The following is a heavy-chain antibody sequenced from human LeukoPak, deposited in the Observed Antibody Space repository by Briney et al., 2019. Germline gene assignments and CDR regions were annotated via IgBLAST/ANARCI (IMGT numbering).Heavy chain of an antibody. CDR1: GFTFSSYS. CDR3: ARSSGYGSGSYVN. J-gene: IGHJ4*02. D-gene: IGHD3-10*01. CDR2: ISSSSSSYI. V-gene: IGHV3-21*01. Sequence: GGSLRLSCAASGFTFSSYSMNWVRQAPGRGLEWVSSISSSSSSYIYYADSVKGRFTISRDNAKNSLYLQMNSLRAEDTAVYYCARSSGYGSGSYVNWGQGTLVTVSS.